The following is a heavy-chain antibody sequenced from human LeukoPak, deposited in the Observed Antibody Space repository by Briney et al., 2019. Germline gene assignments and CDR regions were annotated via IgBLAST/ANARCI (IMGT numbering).Heavy chain of an antibody. CDR2: ISYDGNNN. J-gene: IGHJ4*02. D-gene: IGHD6-13*01. Sequence: PGRSLRLSCAGSGFSFRRYGRHWVRQAPGKGLEGVAVISYDGNNNYYADSVKGRFTISRDNSKNTLYMQMNSLRAEDTAVYYCAKGRGTWYGNFDFWGQGTPVTVSS. V-gene: IGHV3-30*18. CDR3: AKGRGTWYGNFDF. CDR1: GFSFRRYG.